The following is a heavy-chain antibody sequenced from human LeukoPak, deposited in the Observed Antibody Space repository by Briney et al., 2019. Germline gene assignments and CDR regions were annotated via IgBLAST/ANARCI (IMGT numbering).Heavy chain of an antibody. D-gene: IGHD6-13*01. CDR3: AAGYSSSWYVGNYFDY. CDR2: IVVGSGNT. CDR1: GFTFTSSA. V-gene: IGHV1-58*01. Sequence: GTSVKVSCKASGFTFTSSAVQWVRQARGQGLEWMGWIVVGSGNTNYAQKFQERVTITRDMSTSTAYMELSSLRSEDTAVYYCAAGYSSSWYVGNYFDYWGQGTLVTVSS. J-gene: IGHJ4*02.